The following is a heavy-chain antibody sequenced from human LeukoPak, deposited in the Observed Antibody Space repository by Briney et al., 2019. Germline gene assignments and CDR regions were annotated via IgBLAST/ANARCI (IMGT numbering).Heavy chain of an antibody. V-gene: IGHV1-2*02. CDR1: GYTFIGYY. CDR3: ATVRDIVVGGGPYYFDY. Sequence: ASVKVSCKASGYTFIGYYLHWVRQAPGQGLEWMGWINPHNGDTNYAQKFQGRVTMTRDTSITTAYMYLNRLKADDTAVYYCATVRDIVVGGGPYYFDYWGQGTLVTVPS. D-gene: IGHD2-15*01. CDR2: INPHNGDT. J-gene: IGHJ4*02.